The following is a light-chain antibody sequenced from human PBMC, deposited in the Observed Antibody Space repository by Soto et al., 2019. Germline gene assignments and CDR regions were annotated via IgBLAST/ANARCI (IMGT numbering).Light chain of an antibody. J-gene: IGKJ1*01. CDR1: QSVSNSY. CDR2: GAS. V-gene: IGKV3-20*01. Sequence: EIVLTQSPGTLSLSPGERATLSCRASQSVSNSYLAWYQQKPGQAPRLLIQGASSRATGIPDRFSGSGSGTDFTLTISTLEPEDFAVYYCQQYGSSLRTLGRGTKVEIK. CDR3: QQYGSSLRT.